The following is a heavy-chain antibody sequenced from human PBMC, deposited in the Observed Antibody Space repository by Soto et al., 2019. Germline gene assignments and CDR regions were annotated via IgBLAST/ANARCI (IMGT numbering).Heavy chain of an antibody. V-gene: IGHV1-69*04. Sequence: GASVKLSCKTSVWTFSSYTISWVRQTPGQGLEWMGRIIPILGIANYAQKFQGRVTITADKSTSTAYMELSSLRSEDTAVYYCARDESGIVPTTYFDYWGQGTLVSVS. J-gene: IGHJ4*02. CDR2: IIPILGIA. CDR3: ARDESGIVPTTYFDY. CDR1: VWTFSSYT. D-gene: IGHD5-12*01.